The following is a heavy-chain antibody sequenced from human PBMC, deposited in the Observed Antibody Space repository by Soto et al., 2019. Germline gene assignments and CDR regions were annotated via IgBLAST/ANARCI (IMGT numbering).Heavy chain of an antibody. V-gene: IGHV5-10-1*01. CDR1: GYSFAGYW. CDR3: ARQIYDSDKGANCQHYFDS. D-gene: IGHD3-22*01. CDR2: IDPSDSQT. J-gene: IGHJ4*02. Sequence: PGESLKISCKGSGYSFAGYWITWVRQKPGKGLEWMGRIDPSDSQTYYSPSFRGHVTISVTKSITTVFLQWSSLRASDTAMYYCARQIYDSDKGANCQHYFDSWGQGTPVTVSS.